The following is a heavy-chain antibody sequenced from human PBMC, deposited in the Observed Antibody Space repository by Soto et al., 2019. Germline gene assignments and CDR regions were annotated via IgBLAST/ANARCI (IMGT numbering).Heavy chain of an antibody. CDR2: IYYSGDT. CDR1: GDSIISGDYY. J-gene: IGHJ6*02. CDR3: AREGALLYSGNPEYYYTVGV. Sequence: SETLSLTCTVSGDSIISGDYYWGWIRQTPGKGLEWIGYIYYSGDTNYNPSLKSRVIISVDTSKNQFSLKLSSVTAADTAVYYCAREGALLYSGNPEYYYTVGVWGQWRTVTVS. D-gene: IGHD4-4*01. V-gene: IGHV4-30-4*01.